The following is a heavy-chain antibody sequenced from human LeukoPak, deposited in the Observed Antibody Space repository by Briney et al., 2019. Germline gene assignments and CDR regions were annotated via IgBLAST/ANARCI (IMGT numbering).Heavy chain of an antibody. V-gene: IGHV3-43D*03. J-gene: IGHJ1*01. CDR1: GFTFDDYA. D-gene: IGHD3-9*01. CDR2: ISWDGGST. Sequence: GGSLRLSCAASGFTFDDYAMHWVRQAPGKGLEWVSLISWDGGSTYYADSVKGRFTISRDNSKDSLYLQMNSLRAEDTALYYCAKGGSNYDILTGPFQHWGQGTLVTVSS. CDR3: AKGGSNYDILTGPFQH.